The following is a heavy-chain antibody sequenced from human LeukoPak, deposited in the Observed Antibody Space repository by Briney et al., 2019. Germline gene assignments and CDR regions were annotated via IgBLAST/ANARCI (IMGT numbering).Heavy chain of an antibody. J-gene: IGHJ4*02. D-gene: IGHD6-19*01. CDR2: ISSSSSYI. V-gene: IGHV3-21*01. CDR1: GFTFSSYS. Sequence: GGSLRLSCAASGFTFSSYSLNWVRQAPGKGLEWVSSISSSSSYIYYADSVKGRFTNSRDNAKNSLYLQMNSLRAEDTAGYYCARAGYSSGWYVDYFDYWGQGTLVTVSS. CDR3: ARAGYSSGWYVDYFDY.